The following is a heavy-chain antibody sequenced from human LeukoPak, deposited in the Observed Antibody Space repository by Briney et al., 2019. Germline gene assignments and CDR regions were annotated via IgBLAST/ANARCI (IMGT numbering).Heavy chain of an antibody. D-gene: IGHD6-13*01. V-gene: IGHV3-23*01. J-gene: IGHJ4*02. CDR3: AKDSAAAAGSASD. Sequence: GGSLRLSCAASGFTFSSYAMSWVRQAPGKGLEWVSVISGNGGNTYYADSAKARFTVSRDNSKNTVYLQMNSLRAEDTAVYYCAKDSAAAAGSASDWGQGTLVTVSS. CDR1: GFTFSSYA. CDR2: ISGNGGNT.